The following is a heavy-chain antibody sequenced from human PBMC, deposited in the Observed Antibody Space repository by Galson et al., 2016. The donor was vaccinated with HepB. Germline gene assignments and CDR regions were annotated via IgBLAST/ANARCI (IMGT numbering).Heavy chain of an antibody. CDR1: GYTFTSYG. V-gene: IGHV1-18*01. CDR2: ISGFNGNT. Sequence: SVKVSCKASGYTFTSYGVGWVRQAPGQGLEWMGWISGFNGNTNYAQKVQGRVTMTTDTSTGTAYMELRSLRSDDTAIYFCARANFDLLSSYSYFGMDVWGQGTPVTVSS. CDR3: ARANFDLLSSYSYFGMDV. J-gene: IGHJ6*02. D-gene: IGHD3-9*01.